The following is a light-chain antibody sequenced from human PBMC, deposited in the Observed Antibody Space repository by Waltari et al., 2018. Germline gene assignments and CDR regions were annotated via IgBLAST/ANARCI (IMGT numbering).Light chain of an antibody. J-gene: IGLJ3*02. CDR3: LLYDGPTHQWV. CDR1: NGAVTGSYY. Sequence: QTVVTPEPSLTVSPGGTVPLTCPSSNGAVTGSYYPNWFQQKPGQAPRALIYSISNKHSWTPARFSGSLLGGKAALTLSGVQPEDEAEYYCLLYDGPTHQWVFGGGTKLTVL. V-gene: IGLV7-43*01. CDR2: SIS.